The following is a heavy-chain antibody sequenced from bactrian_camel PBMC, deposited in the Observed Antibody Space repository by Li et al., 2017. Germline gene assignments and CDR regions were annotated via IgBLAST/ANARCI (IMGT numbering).Heavy chain of an antibody. J-gene: IGHJ6*01. V-gene: IGHV3S54*01. Sequence: QLVESGGDSVKAGESLRLSCTASGDIFSSCGMGWYRQAPGKERERVATIYTGGGSTYYADSVKGRFTISRDNAKNTLYLQLNSLKTEDTAVYYCVNGGGDWYRDLAYWGQGTQVTVS. CDR3: VNGGGDWYRDLAY. D-gene: IGHD6*01. CDR1: GDIFSSCG. CDR2: IYTGGGST.